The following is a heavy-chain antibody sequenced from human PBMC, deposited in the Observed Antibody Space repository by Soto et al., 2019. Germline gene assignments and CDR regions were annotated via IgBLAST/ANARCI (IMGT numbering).Heavy chain of an antibody. CDR1: GGTFSSYA. D-gene: IGHD6-13*01. V-gene: IGHV1-69*13. J-gene: IGHJ6*02. CDR3: ASDQEEQQLAPYYYYYYGMDV. CDR2: IIPIFGTA. Sequence: GASVKVSCKASGGTFSSYAISWVRQAPGQGLEWMGGIIPIFGTANYAQKFQGRVTITADESTSTAYMELSSLRSEDTAVYYCASDQEEQQLAPYYYYYYGMDVWGQGTTVTVSS.